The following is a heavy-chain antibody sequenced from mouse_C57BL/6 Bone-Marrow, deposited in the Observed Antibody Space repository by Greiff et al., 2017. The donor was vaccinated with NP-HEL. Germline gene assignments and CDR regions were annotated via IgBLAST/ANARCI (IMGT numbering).Heavy chain of an antibody. CDR3: ARDYYGSSYFDY. Sequence: VQLQQSGAELMKPGASVKLSCKATGYTFTGNWIEWVKQRPGHGLEWIGEILPGSGNTYYNERFKGKATFTADTSSNTAYMQLSSLTTEDADIYYCARDYYGSSYFDYWGQGTTLTVSS. V-gene: IGHV1-9*01. CDR1: GYTFTGNW. CDR2: ILPGSGNT. J-gene: IGHJ2*01. D-gene: IGHD1-1*01.